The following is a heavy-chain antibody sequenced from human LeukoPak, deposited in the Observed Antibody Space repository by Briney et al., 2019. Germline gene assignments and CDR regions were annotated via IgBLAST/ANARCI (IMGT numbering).Heavy chain of an antibody. J-gene: IGHJ5*01. Sequence: ASVTVSCKASGYTFTSLYMHWVRQAPGQGLEWMGIINPSGGRASYAQKFQGRVTMTRDTSISTAYMELTRLTSDDSATYYCARGALYYYDSSGFGNWFDSWGQGTLVTVSS. CDR1: GYTFTSLY. D-gene: IGHD3-22*01. V-gene: IGHV1-46*01. CDR3: ARGALYYYDSSGFGNWFDS. CDR2: INPSGGRA.